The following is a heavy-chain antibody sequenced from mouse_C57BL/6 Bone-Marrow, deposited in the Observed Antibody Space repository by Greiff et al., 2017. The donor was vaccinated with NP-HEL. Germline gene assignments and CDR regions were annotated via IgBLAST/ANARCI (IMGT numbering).Heavy chain of an antibody. D-gene: IGHD2-4*01. V-gene: IGHV8-8*01. CDR3: AQIYYDYDAGAY. CDR1: GFSLSTFGMG. CDR2: IWWDDDK. J-gene: IGHJ3*01. Sequence: QVTLKESGPGILQPSQTLSLTCSFSGFSLSTFGMGVGWIRQPSGKGLEWLAHIWWDDDKYYNPALKSRLTTAKDTSKNQVFLKIANVDTADTATYYCAQIYYDYDAGAYWGQGTLVTVSA.